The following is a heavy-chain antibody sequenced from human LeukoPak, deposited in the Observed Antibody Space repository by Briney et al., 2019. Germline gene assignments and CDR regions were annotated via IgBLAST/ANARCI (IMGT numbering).Heavy chain of an antibody. J-gene: IGHJ4*02. CDR2: ITTSSYI. D-gene: IGHD3-22*01. Sequence: GGSLRLSCAASGFTFSSYTMNWVRQAPGKGLEWVSFITTSSYIYYADSVKGRFTISRDNAKNSLYLQMNSLRVEDTAVYYCARATYYYDSSGYYRGYYFDYWGQGTLVTVSS. CDR1: GFTFSSYT. V-gene: IGHV3-21*04. CDR3: ARATYYYDSSGYYRGYYFDY.